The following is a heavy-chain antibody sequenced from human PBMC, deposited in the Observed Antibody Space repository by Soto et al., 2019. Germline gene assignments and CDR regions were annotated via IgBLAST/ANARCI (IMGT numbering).Heavy chain of an antibody. Sequence: GGSLRLSCAASGFTFSSYAMSWVRQAPGKGLEWVSAISGSGGSTYYADSVKGRFTISRDNSKNTLYLQMNSLRAEDTAVYYCAKDGYSYGPEGYNWFDPWGQGTLVTVSS. CDR1: GFTFSSYA. CDR3: AKDGYSYGPEGYNWFDP. D-gene: IGHD5-18*01. CDR2: ISGSGGST. V-gene: IGHV3-23*01. J-gene: IGHJ5*02.